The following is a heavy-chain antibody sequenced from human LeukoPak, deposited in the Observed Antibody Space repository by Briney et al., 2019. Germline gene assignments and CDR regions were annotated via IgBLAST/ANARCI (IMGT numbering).Heavy chain of an antibody. CDR3: ASAGGDSRPHDY. J-gene: IGHJ4*02. CDR2: ISGRTT. D-gene: IGHD4-23*01. V-gene: IGHV3-23*01. Sequence: GGSLRLSCAASGFTFSSYAMSWVRQAPGKEPEWVSAISGRTTSYADAVKGRFTISRDNSKSTVSLQMNSLRAEDTAVYYCASAGGDSRPHDYWGQGTLVTVSS. CDR1: GFTFSSYA.